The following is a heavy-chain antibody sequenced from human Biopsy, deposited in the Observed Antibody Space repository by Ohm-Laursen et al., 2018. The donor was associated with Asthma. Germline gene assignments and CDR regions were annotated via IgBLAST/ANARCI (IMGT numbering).Heavy chain of an antibody. Sequence: SVKVSCKAPGGTFSNFAISWVRQAPGQGLEWLGGIMTVFGTTNYAQKFQGRVTITADESTSTAYMEVTSLRSEDTATYYCARCQVGYSSGWSLLLKKIYYSGMDVWGQGTAVTVSS. CDR3: ARCQVGYSSGWSLLLKKIYYSGMDV. CDR2: IMTVFGTT. V-gene: IGHV1-69*13. CDR1: GGTFSNFA. J-gene: IGHJ6*02. D-gene: IGHD6-19*01.